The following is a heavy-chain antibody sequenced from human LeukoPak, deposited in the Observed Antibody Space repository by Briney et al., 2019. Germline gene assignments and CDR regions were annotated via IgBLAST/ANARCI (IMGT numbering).Heavy chain of an antibody. Sequence: GGSLRLSWAASGFTFSSYSIHWVRQGPGKGLGWVAVISYDGNTKYYADSVKGRFTISRDNSKNTLYLQMNSLRAEDTAVYYCTREITFGVFDVWGQGTVVTVSS. V-gene: IGHV3-30-3*01. CDR2: ISYDGNTK. CDR1: GFTFSSYS. D-gene: IGHD1-14*01. CDR3: TREITFGVFDV. J-gene: IGHJ3*01.